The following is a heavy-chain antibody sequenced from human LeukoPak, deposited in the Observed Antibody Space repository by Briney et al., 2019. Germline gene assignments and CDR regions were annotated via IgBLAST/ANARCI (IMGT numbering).Heavy chain of an antibody. Sequence: ASVKVSCKASGYTFTSYYMHWVRQAPGQGLEWMGIINPSGGSTSYAQKFQGRVTMTRDTSTSTVYMELSSLRSEDTAVYYCAKDQNYFGSGINAIDYWGQGTLVTVSS. CDR2: INPSGGST. D-gene: IGHD3-10*01. CDR3: AKDQNYFGSGINAIDY. CDR1: GYTFTSYY. V-gene: IGHV1-46*01. J-gene: IGHJ4*02.